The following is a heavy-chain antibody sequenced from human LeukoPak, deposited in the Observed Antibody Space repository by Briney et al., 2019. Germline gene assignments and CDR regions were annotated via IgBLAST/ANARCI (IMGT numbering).Heavy chain of an antibody. D-gene: IGHD1-7*01. Sequence: GSLRLSCAASGFTFSSYAMSWVRPAPGKGLEWVSAIIGSGGSTYYADSVKGRFTISRDNSKDTLYLQMISLRAEDTAVYYCAKDPPRLDLPRDYFDYWGQGTLVTVCS. J-gene: IGHJ4*02. CDR2: IIGSGGST. CDR3: AKDPPRLDLPRDYFDY. CDR1: GFTFSSYA. V-gene: IGHV3-23*01.